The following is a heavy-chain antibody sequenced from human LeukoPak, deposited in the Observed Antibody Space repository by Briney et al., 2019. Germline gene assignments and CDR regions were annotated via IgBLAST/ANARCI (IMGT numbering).Heavy chain of an antibody. CDR1: GFTFSSYW. CDR3: ATLSGLNYASGRKYY. CDR2: IKQDGSEK. D-gene: IGHD3-10*01. Sequence: GGSLRLSCAASGFTFSSYWMSWVRQAPGKGLEWVANIKQDGSEKYYVDSVKGRFTISRDNAKNSLYLQMHSLRAEDTAVYYCATLSGLNYASGRKYYWGQGTLVTVSS. J-gene: IGHJ4*02. V-gene: IGHV3-7*01.